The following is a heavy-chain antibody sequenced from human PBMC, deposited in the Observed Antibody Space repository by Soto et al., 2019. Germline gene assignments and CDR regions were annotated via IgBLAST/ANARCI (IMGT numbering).Heavy chain of an antibody. CDR1: VDSVSSGSAA. Sequence: PSQTLSLTCAISVDSVSSGSAAWNLIRQSPSRGLEWLGRTYYRSKWYNDYEESVKSRIRINPDTSKNQFSLQLSSVTHEDTAVYYCTRDGNGMNVWAQGTTVTVSS. D-gene: IGHD1-26*01. CDR2: TYYRSKWYN. J-gene: IGHJ6*02. V-gene: IGHV6-1*01. CDR3: TRDGNGMNV.